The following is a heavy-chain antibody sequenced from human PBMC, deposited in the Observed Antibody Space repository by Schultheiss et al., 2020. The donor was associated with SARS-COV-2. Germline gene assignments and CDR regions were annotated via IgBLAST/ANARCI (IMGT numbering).Heavy chain of an antibody. V-gene: IGHV4-39*07. J-gene: IGHJ3*02. CDR1: GGSISSSSYY. Sequence: SQTLSLTCTVSGGSISSSSYYWGWIRQPPGKGLEWIGSIYYSGSTYYNPSLKSRVTISVDTSKNQFSLKLSSVTAADTAVYYCARVGDRYSGYANDAFDIWGQGTMVTVSS. D-gene: IGHD5-12*01. CDR3: ARVGDRYSGYANDAFDI. CDR2: IYYSGST.